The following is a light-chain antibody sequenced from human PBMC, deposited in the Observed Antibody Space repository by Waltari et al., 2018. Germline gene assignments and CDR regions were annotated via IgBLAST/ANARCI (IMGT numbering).Light chain of an antibody. J-gene: IGKJ1*01. CDR2: GAA. Sequence: RPTLACSARQSVSSSYVAWYHQKPGQAPRLLIYGAASRATGIPYRFSGSGSGTDFTLTISRLEPEDFAVYYCQQYGSSPQTFGQGTKVEIK. CDR1: QSVSSSY. V-gene: IGKV3-20*01. CDR3: QQYGSSPQT.